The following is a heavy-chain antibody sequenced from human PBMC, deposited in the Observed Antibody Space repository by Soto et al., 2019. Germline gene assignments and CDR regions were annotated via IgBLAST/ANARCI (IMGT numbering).Heavy chain of an antibody. Sequence: GSLRLSCAASGFTFSSYAMSWVRQAPGKGLEWVSAISGSGGSTYYADSVKGRFTISRDNSKNTLYLQMNSLRAEDTAVYYCAKDRDTAMAPLYYYGMDVWGQGTTVTVSS. D-gene: IGHD5-18*01. CDR2: ISGSGGST. J-gene: IGHJ6*02. CDR1: GFTFSSYA. V-gene: IGHV3-23*01. CDR3: AKDRDTAMAPLYYYGMDV.